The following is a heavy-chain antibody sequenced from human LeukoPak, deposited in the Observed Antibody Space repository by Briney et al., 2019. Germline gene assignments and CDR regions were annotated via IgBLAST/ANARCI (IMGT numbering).Heavy chain of an antibody. CDR1: GYTFTGYY. D-gene: IGHD3-10*01. Sequence: ASVKVSCKASGYTFTGYYMHWVRQAPGQGLEWMGWINPNSGGTNYAQKFQGRVTMTRDTSISTAYMELSSLRSEDTAVYYCARALAGSGSYYNVPSGFWFDPWGQGTLVTVSS. CDR3: ARALAGSGSYYNVPSGFWFDP. J-gene: IGHJ5*02. CDR2: INPNSGGT. V-gene: IGHV1-2*02.